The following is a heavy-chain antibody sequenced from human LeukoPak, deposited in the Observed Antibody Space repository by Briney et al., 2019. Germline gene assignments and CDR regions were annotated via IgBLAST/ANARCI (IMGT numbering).Heavy chain of an antibody. CDR3: AKVGVLTGYYLSDY. Sequence: GGSLRLSCAASGFTFSSYSMNWVRQAPGKGLEWVSSISGSNSYIYYADSMKGRFTISRDNAKNSLYLQMNSLRAEDTAVYYCAKVGVLTGYYLSDYWGQGTLVTVSS. D-gene: IGHD3-9*01. V-gene: IGHV3-21*04. CDR1: GFTFSSYS. CDR2: ISGSNSYI. J-gene: IGHJ4*02.